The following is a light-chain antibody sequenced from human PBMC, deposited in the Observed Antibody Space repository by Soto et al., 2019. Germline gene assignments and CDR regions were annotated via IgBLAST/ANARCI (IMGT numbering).Light chain of an antibody. CDR1: QSVSTKY. CDR3: QKYDTSPYT. Sequence: EIVLTQSPGTLSLSPGERATLSCRASQSVSTKYLAWYQQKPGQAPRLLIHGVSIRATGIPDRFSGDGSGTDFTLTINRLEAEDSALYYCQKYDTSPYTFGQGTKLEIK. CDR2: GVS. J-gene: IGKJ2*01. V-gene: IGKV3-20*01.